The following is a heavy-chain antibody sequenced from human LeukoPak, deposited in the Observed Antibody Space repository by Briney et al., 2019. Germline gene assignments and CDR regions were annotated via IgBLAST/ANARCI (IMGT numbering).Heavy chain of an antibody. D-gene: IGHD5-12*01. V-gene: IGHV4-59*12. CDR3: ARGLATTYFDY. Sequence: SETLSLTCTVSGGSISSYYWSWIRQPLGKGLEWIGYILYSGTTNSNPSLKSRVTISVDTSKNQISLKLSSVTAADTAVYYCARGLATTYFDYWGQGTLVTVSS. J-gene: IGHJ4*02. CDR2: ILYSGTT. CDR1: GGSISSYY.